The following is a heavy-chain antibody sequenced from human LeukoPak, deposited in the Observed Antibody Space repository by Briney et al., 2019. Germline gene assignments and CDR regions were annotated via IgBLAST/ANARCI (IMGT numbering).Heavy chain of an antibody. CDR3: ATSSYSGNYFPDC. V-gene: IGHV3-30*14. D-gene: IGHD1-26*01. CDR2: ISYDGSNK. Sequence: GGPLRLSCAASGFTFSSYAMHWVRQAPGKGLEWVAVISYDGSNKYYADSVKGRFTISRDNSRDNSRNTLFLQMNSLRVEDTAVYYCATSSYSGNYFPDCWGQGTLVTVSS. CDR1: GFTFSSYA. J-gene: IGHJ4*02.